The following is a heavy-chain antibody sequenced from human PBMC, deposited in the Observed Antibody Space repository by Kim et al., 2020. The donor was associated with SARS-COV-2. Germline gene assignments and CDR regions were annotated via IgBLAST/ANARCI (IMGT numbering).Heavy chain of an antibody. CDR2: IYYSGST. J-gene: IGHJ3*02. CDR1: GGSISSGDYY. CDR3: ARAPMIVVVIGAFDI. Sequence: SETLSLTCTVSGGSISSGDYYWSWIRQHPGKGLEWIGYIYYSGSTYYNPSLKSRVTISVDTSKNQFSPKLSSVTAADTAVYYCARAPMIVVVIGAFDIWGQGTMVTVSS. V-gene: IGHV4-31*03. D-gene: IGHD3-22*01.